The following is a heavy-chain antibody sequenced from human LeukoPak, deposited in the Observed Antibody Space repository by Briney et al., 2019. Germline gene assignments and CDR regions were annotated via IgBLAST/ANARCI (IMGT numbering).Heavy chain of an antibody. D-gene: IGHD6-6*01. Sequence: RASETLSLTCTVSGGSISSSSYYWGWIRQPPGKGLEWIGSIYYSGSTYYNPSLKSRVTISVDTSKNQFSLKLSSVTAADTAVYYCARLWQLVNYFDYWGQGTLVTVSS. V-gene: IGHV4-39*01. CDR1: GGSISSSSYY. CDR2: IYYSGST. CDR3: ARLWQLVNYFDY. J-gene: IGHJ4*02.